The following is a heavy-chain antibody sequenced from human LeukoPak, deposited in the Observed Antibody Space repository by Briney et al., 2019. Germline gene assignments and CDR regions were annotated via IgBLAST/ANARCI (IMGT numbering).Heavy chain of an antibody. V-gene: IGHV3-30*04. D-gene: IGHD7-27*01. CDR3: AKEEPWGTFDI. CDR2: MSSDGNNN. J-gene: IGHJ3*02. CDR1: GFTFSSYA. Sequence: QPGGSLRLSCSASGFTFSSYAMHWVRQAPGKGLEWVAVMSSDGNNNYYGDSVKGRFTISRDNSKNTLYLQMDSLRAEDTAVYYCAKEEPWGTFDIWGQGTMVTVSS.